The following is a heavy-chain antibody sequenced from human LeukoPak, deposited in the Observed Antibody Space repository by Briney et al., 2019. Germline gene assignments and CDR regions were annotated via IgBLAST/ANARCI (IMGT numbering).Heavy chain of an antibody. D-gene: IGHD5-12*01. CDR1: GFTFNSYK. Sequence: PGGSLRLSFAASGFTFNSYKMKGVRQAPGKGLEWVSCISSSSSYIYYADSVKGRFSISRDNAKNSLYLQMNSLRAEDTAVYYCARVGYSGYDIDYWGQGTLVTVSS. V-gene: IGHV3-21*01. CDR3: ARVGYSGYDIDY. CDR2: ISSSSSYI. J-gene: IGHJ4*02.